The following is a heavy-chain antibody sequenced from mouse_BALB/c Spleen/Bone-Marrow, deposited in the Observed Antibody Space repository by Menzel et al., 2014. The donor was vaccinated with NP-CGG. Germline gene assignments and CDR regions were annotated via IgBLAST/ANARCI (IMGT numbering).Heavy chain of an antibody. J-gene: IGHJ4*01. CDR1: GFTFSSFG. V-gene: IGHV5-17*02. CDR2: ISTGSSTI. Sequence: EVKLVESGGGLVQPGGSRKLSCAASGFTFSSFGMHWVRQVPEKGLEWVAYISTGSSTIYYADTVKGRFTISRDNPKNSLFLQMTSLRSEDTAMYYCARSDGAMDYRGQGTSVTVSS. D-gene: IGHD2-3*01. CDR3: ARSDGAMDY.